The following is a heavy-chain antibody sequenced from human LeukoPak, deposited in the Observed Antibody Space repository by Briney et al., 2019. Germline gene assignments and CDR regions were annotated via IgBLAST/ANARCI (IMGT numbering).Heavy chain of an antibody. V-gene: IGHV3-23*01. CDR3: AKDGRITVTTGFDY. Sequence: GGSLRLSCAASGFTFSSYAVSWVRQAPGKGLEWVSAISGSGGSTYYADSVKGRFTISRDNSKNTLYLQMNSLRAEDTAVYYCAKDGRITVTTGFDYWGQGTLVTVSS. J-gene: IGHJ4*02. D-gene: IGHD4-17*01. CDR2: ISGSGGST. CDR1: GFTFSSYA.